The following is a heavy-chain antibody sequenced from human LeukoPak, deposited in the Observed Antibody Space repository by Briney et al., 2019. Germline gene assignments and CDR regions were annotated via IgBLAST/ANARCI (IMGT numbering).Heavy chain of an antibody. Sequence: GGSLRLSCAASGFTFSSYSMNWVRQAPGKGLEWVSSISSSSSYIYYADSVKGRFTISRDNAKNSLYLQMNSLRAEDTAVYYCARDKVAATTEYYYYGVDVWGKGTTVTVSS. CDR3: ARDKVAATTEYYYYGVDV. V-gene: IGHV3-21*01. J-gene: IGHJ6*04. CDR2: ISSSSSYI. D-gene: IGHD2-15*01. CDR1: GFTFSSYS.